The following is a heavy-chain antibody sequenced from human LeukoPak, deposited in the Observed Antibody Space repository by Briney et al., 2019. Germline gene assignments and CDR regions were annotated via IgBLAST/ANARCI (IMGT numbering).Heavy chain of an antibody. CDR1: GFTFSSYA. J-gene: IGHJ2*01. CDR3: AKAVGFWDFDL. V-gene: IGHV3-23*01. Sequence: GGSLRLSCAASGFTFSSYAMSWVRQAPGKGLEWVSAISGSGGSTYYADSVKGRFTISRDNSKNTLYLQMNSLRAEDAAAYYCAKAVGFWDFDLWGRGTLVTVSS. D-gene: IGHD1-26*01. CDR2: ISGSGGST.